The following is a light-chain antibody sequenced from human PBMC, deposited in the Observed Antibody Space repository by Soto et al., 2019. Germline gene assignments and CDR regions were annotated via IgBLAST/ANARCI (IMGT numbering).Light chain of an antibody. V-gene: IGLV1-40*01. CDR1: SSNIGAGYD. CDR2: VNT. CDR3: QSYDSSLSGYV. J-gene: IGLJ1*01. Sequence: QSVLTQPPSVSGAPGQSGTISCTGMSSNIGAGYDVHWYQQLPGTAPKLLIYVNTNRPSGVPDRFSGSKSGTSASLAITGLQAEDEADYYCQSYDSSLSGYVFGTGTKVTVL.